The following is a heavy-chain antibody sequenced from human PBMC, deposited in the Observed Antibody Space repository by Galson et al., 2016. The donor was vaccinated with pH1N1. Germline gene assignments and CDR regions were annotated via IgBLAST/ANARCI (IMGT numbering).Heavy chain of an antibody. J-gene: IGHJ4*02. CDR1: GFSVTNAW. Sequence: SLRLSCAVSGFSVTNAWMSWVRQAPGKGLEWVGRIRSKNHGGTAEYAAALKGRFTISRDGSRDTLYLQMNSLRSEDTAVYFCTTYCSGPDCWHYLDNWGRGTLVTVSS. D-gene: IGHD2-15*01. CDR3: TTYCSGPDCWHYLDN. V-gene: IGHV3-15*01. CDR2: IRSKNHGGTA.